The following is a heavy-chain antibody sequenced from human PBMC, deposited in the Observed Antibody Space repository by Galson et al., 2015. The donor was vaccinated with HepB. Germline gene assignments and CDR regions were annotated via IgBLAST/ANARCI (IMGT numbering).Heavy chain of an antibody. J-gene: IGHJ5*02. D-gene: IGHD3-10*01. Sequence: SLRLSCAASGFTFSKYAMHWVRQTPGKGLECVSIISFDGTNKYYGDSVKGRFIISRDNSKNILYLQMDSLRAEDTAVYYCARDQYGSGPNRVGNWFDPWGQGTLVTVSS. CDR2: ISFDGTNK. CDR3: ARDQYGSGPNRVGNWFDP. V-gene: IGHV3-30-3*01. CDR1: GFTFSKYA.